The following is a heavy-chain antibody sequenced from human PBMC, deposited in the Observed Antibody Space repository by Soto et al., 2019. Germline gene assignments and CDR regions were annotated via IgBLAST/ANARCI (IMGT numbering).Heavy chain of an antibody. CDR2: ISSSGSTI. J-gene: IGHJ3*02. D-gene: IGHD1-26*01. CDR3: ARFGVVLYSGSYLAFDI. CDR1: GFAFSSYE. Sequence: GGSLRLSCAASGFAFSSYEMNWVRQAPGKGLEWVSYISSSGSTIYYADSVKGRFTISRDSAKNSLYLQMNSLRAEDTAVYYCARFGVVLYSGSYLAFDIWGQGTMVTVSS. V-gene: IGHV3-48*03.